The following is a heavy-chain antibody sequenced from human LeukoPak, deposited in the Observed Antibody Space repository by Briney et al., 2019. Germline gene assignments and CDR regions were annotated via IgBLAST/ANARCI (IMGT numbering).Heavy chain of an antibody. CDR1: GGSISSYY. J-gene: IGHJ6*02. V-gene: IGHV4-59*01. Sequence: PSETLSLTCTVSGGSISSYYWSWIRQPPGKGLEWIGYIYYSGSTNYNPSLKSRVTISVDTSKNQFSLKLSSVTAADTAVYYCARFYGDSPGYYYYYGMDVWGQGTTVTVSS. D-gene: IGHD4-17*01. CDR2: IYYSGST. CDR3: ARFYGDSPGYYYYYGMDV.